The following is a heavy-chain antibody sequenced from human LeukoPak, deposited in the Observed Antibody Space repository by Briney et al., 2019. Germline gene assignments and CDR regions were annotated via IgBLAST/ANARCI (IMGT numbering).Heavy chain of an antibody. CDR1: GFTFSSYA. D-gene: IGHD3-3*01. CDR2: ISGSGGST. J-gene: IGHJ4*02. Sequence: GGSLRLSCAASGFTFSSYAMSWVRQAPGKGLEWVSAISGSGGSTYYADSVKGRFTISRDNSKNTLYLQMNSLRAEDTAVYYCAKFDQRGSGYYTDFDYWGQGTLVTVSS. V-gene: IGHV3-23*01. CDR3: AKFDQRGSGYYTDFDY.